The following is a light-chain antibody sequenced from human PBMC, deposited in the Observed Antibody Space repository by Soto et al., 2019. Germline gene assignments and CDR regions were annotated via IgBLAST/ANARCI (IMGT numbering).Light chain of an antibody. CDR1: QSLLHSNGYNY. J-gene: IGKJ2*01. CDR3: MQALQTPYT. V-gene: IGKV2-28*01. CDR2: LRS. Sequence: DIVMIQSPLSLPVTPGEPASISCRSSQSLLHSNGYNYLDWYLQKPGQSPQLLIYLRSNRASGVPDRFSGSGSGTDFTLRISRVEAEDVGVYYGMQALQTPYTFGQGAKLEIK.